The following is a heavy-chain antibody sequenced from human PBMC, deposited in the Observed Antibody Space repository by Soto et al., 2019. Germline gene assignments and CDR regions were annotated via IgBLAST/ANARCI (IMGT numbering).Heavy chain of an antibody. J-gene: IGHJ4*02. CDR2: IIPIFGTS. V-gene: IGHV1-69*12. D-gene: IGHD5-12*01. CDR1: GGPFSSSA. CDR3: AIYSGYAYNYFDY. Sequence: QVQLVQSGAEVKKPGSSVKVSCKASGGPFSSSAISWVRQSPGLGLEWMGGIIPIFGTSNYAQRFQGRVTITADESTSTAYMELSSLRSEDTAVYYCAIYSGYAYNYFDYWGQGTLVTVSS.